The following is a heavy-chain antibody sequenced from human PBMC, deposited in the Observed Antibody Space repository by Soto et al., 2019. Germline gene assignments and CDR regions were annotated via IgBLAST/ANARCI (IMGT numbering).Heavy chain of an antibody. CDR3: AKDVDTAMVTGFDY. J-gene: IGHJ4*02. CDR1: GFTFSSYG. Sequence: TGGSLRLSCAASGFTFSSYGMHWVRQAPGKGLEWVAVISYDGSNKYYADSVKGRFTISRDNSKNTLYLQMNSLRAEDTAVYYCAKDVDTAMVTGFDYWGQGTLVTVSS. CDR2: ISYDGSNK. V-gene: IGHV3-30*18. D-gene: IGHD5-18*01.